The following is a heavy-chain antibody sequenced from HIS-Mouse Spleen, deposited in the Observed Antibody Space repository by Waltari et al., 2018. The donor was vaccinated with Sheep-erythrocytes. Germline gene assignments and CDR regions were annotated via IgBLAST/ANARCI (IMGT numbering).Heavy chain of an antibody. J-gene: IGHJ4*02. CDR3: ARALANWGSSFDY. CDR1: GGSISSGDYY. Sequence: QVQLQESGPGLVKPSQTLSLTCIVSGGSISSGDYYWSWIRQPPGKGLEWIGYIYYSGSTYYNPSLKSRVTISVDTSKNQFSLKLSSVTAADTAVYYCARALANWGSSFDYWGQGTLVTVSS. CDR2: IYYSGST. D-gene: IGHD7-27*01. V-gene: IGHV4-30-4*01.